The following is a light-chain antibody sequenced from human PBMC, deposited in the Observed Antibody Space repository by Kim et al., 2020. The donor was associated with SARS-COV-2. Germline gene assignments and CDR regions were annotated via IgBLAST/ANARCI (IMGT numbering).Light chain of an antibody. Sequence: DTINCKSSQSVLYTSKNKNYLAWYQQKPGQPPKLLVYWASTRESGVPDRFSGSGSGTDFTLTISSLQAEDVAVYYCQQYYRTPPTFGGGTKVDIK. V-gene: IGKV4-1*01. CDR1: QSVLYTSKNKNY. CDR3: QQYYRTPPT. J-gene: IGKJ4*01. CDR2: WAS.